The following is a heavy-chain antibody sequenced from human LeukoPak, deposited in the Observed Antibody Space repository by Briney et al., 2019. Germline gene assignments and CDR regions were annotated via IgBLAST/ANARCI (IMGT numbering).Heavy chain of an antibody. CDR1: GYTFTNSY. CDR2: INPDGGNT. V-gene: IGHV1-46*01. J-gene: IGHJ4*02. D-gene: IGHD1-26*01. CDR3: ATTRRWEPEEYYFDY. Sequence: ASVKVSCKASGYTFTNSYIHWVRQAPGQVLEWMGLINPDGGNTNYAQNFQGRVTMTEDTSTDTAYMELSSLRSEDTAVYYCATTRRWEPEEYYFDYWGQGTLVTVSS.